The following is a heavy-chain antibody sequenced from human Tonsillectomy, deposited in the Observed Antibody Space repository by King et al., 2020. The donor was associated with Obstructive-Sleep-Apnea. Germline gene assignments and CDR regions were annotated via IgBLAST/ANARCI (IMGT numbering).Heavy chain of an antibody. V-gene: IGHV3-30*18. J-gene: IGHJ4*02. D-gene: IGHD4-17*01. Sequence: VQLVESGGGVVQPGRSLRLSCSASGFSFSSYGMHWVRQAPGKGLEWVAVISYDGNNKYYGDSVKGRFTISRDNSKNTLYLQMNSLGPEDTAVYYWAKDVDSGDEKGVYYFDSWGQGTLVTVSS. CDR3: AKDVDSGDEKGVYYFDS. CDR1: GFSFSSYG. CDR2: ISYDGNNK.